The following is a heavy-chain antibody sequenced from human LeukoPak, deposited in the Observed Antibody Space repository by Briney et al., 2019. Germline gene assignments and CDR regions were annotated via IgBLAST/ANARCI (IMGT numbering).Heavy chain of an antibody. Sequence: PGGSLRLSCTASGLAFSNYGMHWARQAPGKGLVWVAFMEYEGSQIYYANSVQGRFTISRDNSKNALYLQMNSLRPEDTAVYYCAGKAAAFYFDYWGQGTLVTVSS. CDR3: AGKAAAFYFDY. V-gene: IGHV3-30*02. J-gene: IGHJ4*02. D-gene: IGHD6-13*01. CDR1: GLAFSNYG. CDR2: MEYEGSQI.